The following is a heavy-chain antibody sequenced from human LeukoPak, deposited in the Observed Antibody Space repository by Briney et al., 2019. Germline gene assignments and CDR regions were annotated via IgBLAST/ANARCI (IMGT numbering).Heavy chain of an antibody. CDR3: ARVGSYLVYYDAFDI. V-gene: IGHV4-61*01. J-gene: IGHJ3*02. D-gene: IGHD1-26*01. CDR2: IYYSGSS. Sequence: KSSETLSLTCTVSGGSISSSSYYWPWIRQPPGKGLEWIGYIYYSGSSNYNPSLKSRVTISVDTSKNQFSLKLSSVTAADTAVYYCARVGSYLVYYDAFDIWGQGTMVTVSS. CDR1: GGSISSSSYY.